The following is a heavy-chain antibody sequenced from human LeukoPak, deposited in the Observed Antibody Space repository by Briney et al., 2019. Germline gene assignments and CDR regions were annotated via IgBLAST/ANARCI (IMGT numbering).Heavy chain of an antibody. V-gene: IGHV4-39*07. CDR3: ARDNAGSYLDY. CDR1: GGSTSSSSYN. Sequence: PSETLSLTCTVSGGSTSSSSYNWGWIRQPPGKGLEWIASIYYSGSTYYNPSLKSRVTISVDTSKNQFSLKLSSVTAADTAVYYCARDNAGSYLDYWGQGTLVTVSS. J-gene: IGHJ4*02. CDR2: IYYSGST. D-gene: IGHD3-10*01.